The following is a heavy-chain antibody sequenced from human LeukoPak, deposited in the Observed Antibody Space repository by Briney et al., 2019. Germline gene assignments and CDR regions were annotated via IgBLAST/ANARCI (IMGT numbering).Heavy chain of an antibody. CDR2: ICGSGGST. CDR1: GFTFSSYA. V-gene: IGHV3-23*01. CDR3: AKDNSYYYYYYYMDV. Sequence: PGGSLRLSCAASGFTFSSYAMSWVRQAPGKGLEWVSAICGSGGSTYYEDSVKGRFTISRDNSKTTLYLQMNSLRAEDTAVYYCAKDNSYYYYYYYMDVWGKGTTVTVSS. J-gene: IGHJ6*03.